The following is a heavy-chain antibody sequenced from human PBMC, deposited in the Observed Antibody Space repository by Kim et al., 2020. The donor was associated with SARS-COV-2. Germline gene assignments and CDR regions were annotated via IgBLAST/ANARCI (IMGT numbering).Heavy chain of an antibody. Sequence: SETLSLTCTVSGGSISSYYWSWIRQPPGKGLEWIGYIYYSGSTNYNPSLKSRVTISVDTSKNQFSLKLSSVTAADTAVYYCARRGLGYCSGGRCPEAFGIWGPGTMVTVSS. CDR2: IYYSGST. V-gene: IGHV4-59*08. CDR3: ARRGLGYCSGGRCPEAFGI. J-gene: IGHJ3*02. D-gene: IGHD2-15*01. CDR1: GGSISSYY.